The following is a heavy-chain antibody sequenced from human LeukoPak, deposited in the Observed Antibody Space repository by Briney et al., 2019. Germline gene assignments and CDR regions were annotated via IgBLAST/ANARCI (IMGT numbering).Heavy chain of an antibody. J-gene: IGHJ4*02. CDR1: GFTFSSHW. CDR2: IKQDGSEK. V-gene: IGHV3-7*03. Sequence: VQPGGSLILSCAASGFTFSSHWMSWVRQAPGKGLEWVANIKQDGSEKYYVDSVKGRFTISRDNAKNSLYLQMNSLRAEDTAVYYCASHPYDILTGYYKYYFDYWGQGSLVTVSS. CDR3: ASHPYDILTGYYKYYFDY. D-gene: IGHD3-9*01.